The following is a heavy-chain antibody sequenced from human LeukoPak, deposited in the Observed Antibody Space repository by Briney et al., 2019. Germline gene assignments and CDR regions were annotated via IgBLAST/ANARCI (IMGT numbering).Heavy chain of an antibody. V-gene: IGHV3-33*06. J-gene: IGHJ4*02. CDR2: IWYDGSNK. D-gene: IGHD2-21*02. CDR1: GFTFSSYG. CDR3: AKSVIGCGGDCYYFDY. Sequence: PGGSLRLSCAASGFTFSSYGMHWARQAPGKGLEWVAVIWYDGSNKYYADSVKGRFTISRDNSKNTLYLQMNSLRAEDTAVYYCAKSVIGCGGDCYYFDYWGQGTLVTVSS.